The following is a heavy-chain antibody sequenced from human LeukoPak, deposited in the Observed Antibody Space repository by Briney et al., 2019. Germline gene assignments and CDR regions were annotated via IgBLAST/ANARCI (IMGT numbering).Heavy chain of an antibody. D-gene: IGHD3-10*01. V-gene: IGHV3-43*01. CDR2: ISLDGGST. CDR3: AKDSYGSGSYHFDY. Sequence: GGSLRLSCAASGFTLDDYTMHWVRQAPGKGLEWVSLISLDGGSTYYANSVEGRFTISRDNSKNSLYLQMNSLRTEDTALYYCAKDSYGSGSYHFDYWGQGTLVTVSS. J-gene: IGHJ4*02. CDR1: GFTLDDYT.